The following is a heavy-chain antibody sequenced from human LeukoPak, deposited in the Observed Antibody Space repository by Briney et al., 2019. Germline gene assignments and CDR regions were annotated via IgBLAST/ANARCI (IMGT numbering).Heavy chain of an antibody. J-gene: IGHJ1*01. D-gene: IGHD1-26*01. CDR2: ISYDGSNK. Sequence: GGSLRLSCAASGFTFSSYGMHWVRQAPGKGLEWVAVISYDGSNKYYADSVKGRFTISRDNSKNTLYLQMNSLRAEDTAVYYCAKDRGSGSYSSYFQHWGQGTLVTVSS. CDR3: AKDRGSGSYSSYFQH. CDR1: GFTFSSYG. V-gene: IGHV3-30*18.